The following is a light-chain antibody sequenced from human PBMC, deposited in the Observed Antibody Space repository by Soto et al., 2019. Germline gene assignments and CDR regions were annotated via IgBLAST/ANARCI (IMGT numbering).Light chain of an antibody. CDR2: SNN. J-gene: IGLJ2*01. CDR3: AAWDATLNGL. V-gene: IGLV1-44*01. Sequence: QSVLTQPPSASGTPGQRVTISCSGSSSNIGSNTVNWYQQVPGTAPKLLIYSNNQRPSVVPDRFSGSKSGTSASLAISGLHSEDEADYYCAAWDATLNGLFGGGTKLTVL. CDR1: SSNIGSNT.